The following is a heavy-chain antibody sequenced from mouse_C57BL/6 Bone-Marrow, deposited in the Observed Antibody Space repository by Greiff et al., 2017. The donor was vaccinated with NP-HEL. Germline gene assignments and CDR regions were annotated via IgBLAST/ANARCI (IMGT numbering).Heavy chain of an antibody. V-gene: IGHV1-39*01. Sequence: EVKLMESGPELVKPGASVKISCKASGYSFTDYNMNWVKQSNGKSLEWIGVINPNYGTTSYNQKFKGKATLTVDQSSSTAYMQLNSLTSEDSAVYYCADYDYDGAWFAYWGQGTLVTVSA. CDR1: GYSFTDYN. D-gene: IGHD2-4*01. J-gene: IGHJ3*01. CDR3: ADYDYDGAWFAY. CDR2: INPNYGTT.